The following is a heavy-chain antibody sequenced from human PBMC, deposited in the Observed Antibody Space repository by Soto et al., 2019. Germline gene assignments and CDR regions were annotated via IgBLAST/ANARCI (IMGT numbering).Heavy chain of an antibody. CDR3: ARDRDTYGRNFFDY. V-gene: IGHV3-74*01. CDR2: INTDGSTT. D-gene: IGHD5-18*01. J-gene: IGHJ4*02. CDR1: GFTFSTYW. Sequence: EVQLVESGGGLVQPGGSLRLSCSASGFTFSTYWMHWVRQAPGKGLVWVSRINTDGSTTTYADSVKGRFTISRDNAKNTLYLKMNSLRAEDTAVYYCARDRDTYGRNFFDYWGQGTLVTVSS.